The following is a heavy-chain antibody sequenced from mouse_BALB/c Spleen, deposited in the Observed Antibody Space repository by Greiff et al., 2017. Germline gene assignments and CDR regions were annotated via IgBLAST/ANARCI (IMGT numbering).Heavy chain of an antibody. Sequence: EVQLQQSGPGLVKPSQSLSLTCSVTGYSITSGYYWNWIRQFPGNKLEWMGYISYDGSNNYNPSLKNRISITRDTSKNQFFLKLNSVTTEDTATYYCARHYYGYSLDYWGQGTTLTVSS. CDR1: GYSITSGYY. J-gene: IGHJ2*01. CDR3: ARHYYGYSLDY. CDR2: ISYDGSN. V-gene: IGHV3-6*02. D-gene: IGHD1-2*01.